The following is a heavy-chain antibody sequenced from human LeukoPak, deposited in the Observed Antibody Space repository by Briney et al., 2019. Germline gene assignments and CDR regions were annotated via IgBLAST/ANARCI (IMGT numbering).Heavy chain of an antibody. Sequence: GGSLRLSCAASGFTLRNYGMHWVRQAPGKGLEWAAFIRYDGSDKWYADSVKGRFTVSRANSKNTLYLQMDSLRAEDTAVYYCAKDGGNWDFDYWGQGALVSVSS. CDR3: AKDGGNWDFDY. CDR2: IRYDGSDK. J-gene: IGHJ4*02. D-gene: IGHD1-1*01. V-gene: IGHV3-30*02. CDR1: GFTLRNYG.